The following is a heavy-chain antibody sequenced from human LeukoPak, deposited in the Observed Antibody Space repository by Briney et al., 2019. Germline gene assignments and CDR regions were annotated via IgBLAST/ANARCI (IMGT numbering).Heavy chain of an antibody. D-gene: IGHD6-13*01. J-gene: IGHJ4*02. CDR3: ASSGYSASGGGAYYFDY. Sequence: ASVKVSCKASGYTFTSYYMHWVRQAPGQGLEWMGIINTSGGSTIYAQKFQGRVTMTRDTSTSTVYMELSSLRSEDTAVYYCASSGYSASGGGAYYFDYWGQGTLVTVSS. CDR2: INTSGGST. CDR1: GYTFTSYY. V-gene: IGHV1-46*01.